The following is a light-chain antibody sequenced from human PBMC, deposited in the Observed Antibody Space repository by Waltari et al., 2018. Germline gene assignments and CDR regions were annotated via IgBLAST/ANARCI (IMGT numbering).Light chain of an antibody. Sequence: DTQMTQSPSSLSASVGDRATITCQASQDISHYLNWYQQKPGKPPKLLIRDASNLEAGVPSRFSGSQSGTQFTFTISSLQPEDIATYYCQRYDNLPIFAFGPGTKVNI. V-gene: IGKV1-33*01. J-gene: IGKJ3*01. CDR1: QDISHY. CDR2: DAS. CDR3: QRYDNLPIFA.